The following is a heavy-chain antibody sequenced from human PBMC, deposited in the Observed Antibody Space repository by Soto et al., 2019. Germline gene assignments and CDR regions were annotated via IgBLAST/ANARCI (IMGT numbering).Heavy chain of an antibody. CDR2: INHSGST. V-gene: IGHV4-34*01. Sequence: QVQLQQWGAGLLKPSETLSLTCAVYGGSFSGYYWSWIRQPPGKGLEWIGEINHSGSTNYNPSLKSRVTISVDTSKTQFSLKLSSVTAADTAVYYCARGPLYYYYYGMDVWGQGTTVPVSS. CDR3: ARGPLYYYYYGMDV. CDR1: GGSFSGYY. J-gene: IGHJ6*02.